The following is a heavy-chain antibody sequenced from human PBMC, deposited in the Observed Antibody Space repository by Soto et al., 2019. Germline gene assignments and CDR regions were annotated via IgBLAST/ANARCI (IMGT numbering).Heavy chain of an antibody. CDR3: AKASPAYYDSSDHYYFDY. Sequence: EVQLVESGGVVVQPGGSLRLSCAASGFTFDDYTMHWVRQAPGKGLEWVSLISWDGGSTYYADSVKGRFTISRDNSKNSLYLQMNSLRTEDTALYYRAKASPAYYDSSDHYYFDYWGQGTLVTVSS. CDR2: ISWDGGST. D-gene: IGHD3-22*01. J-gene: IGHJ4*02. CDR1: GFTFDDYT. V-gene: IGHV3-43*01.